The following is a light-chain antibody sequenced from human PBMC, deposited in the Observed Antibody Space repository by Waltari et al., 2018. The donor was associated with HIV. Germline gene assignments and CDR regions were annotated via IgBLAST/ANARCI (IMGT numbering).Light chain of an antibody. V-gene: IGLV6-57*01. CDR1: SGSMASKE. J-gene: IGLJ3*02. CDR3: QSYDRNNQV. CDR2: EDN. Sequence: AERESGSEGAGEGVSMACTRTSGSMASKEVRWYQRRPGSSPTTVIYEDNRRPSGVPDRFSGSIDSSSNSTSLTISGLRTEDEADYYCQSYDRNNQVFGGGTKLTVL.